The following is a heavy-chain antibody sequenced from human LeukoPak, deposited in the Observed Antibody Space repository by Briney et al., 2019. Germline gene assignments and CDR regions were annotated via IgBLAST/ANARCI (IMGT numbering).Heavy chain of an antibody. CDR3: AREVRLRFLEWLSNNYFDY. CDR2: IKQDGSEK. V-gene: IGHV3-7*01. J-gene: IGHJ4*02. D-gene: IGHD3-3*01. CDR1: GFTFSSYW. Sequence: GGSLRLSCAAPGFTFSSYWMSWVRQAPGKGLEWVANIKQDGSEKYYVDSVKGRFTISRDNAKNSLYLQINSLRAEDTAVYYCAREVRLRFLEWLSNNYFDYWGQGTLVTVSS.